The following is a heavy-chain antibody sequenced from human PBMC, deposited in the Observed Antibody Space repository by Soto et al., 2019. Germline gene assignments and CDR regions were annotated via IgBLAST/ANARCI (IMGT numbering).Heavy chain of an antibody. V-gene: IGHV1-2*02. D-gene: IGHD1-26*01. CDR3: ARSKSEWEIPLYYYYYGMDV. CDR1: GCPFTGYY. CDR2: INPNSGGT. Sequence: VKVSCTASGCPFTGYYMHWVRQTPGQGLEWMGWINPNSGGTNYAQKFQGRVTMTRDTSISTAYMELSRLRSDDTAVYYCARSKSEWEIPLYYYYYGMDVWGQGTTVTVSS. J-gene: IGHJ6*02.